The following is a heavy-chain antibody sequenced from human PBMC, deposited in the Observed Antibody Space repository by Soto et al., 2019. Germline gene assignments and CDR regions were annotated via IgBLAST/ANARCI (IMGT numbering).Heavy chain of an antibody. CDR2: MNPDSGNT. J-gene: IGHJ4*02. CDR1: GYTFTSYD. D-gene: IGHD3-10*01. CDR3: ARSVGGSNVNFDY. Sequence: ASVRVSCKASGYTFTSYDINWVRQATGQGPEWMGWMNPDSGNTGYVQKFQGRVTMTRNTAISTAYMELSSLRSEDTAVYYCARSVGGSNVNFDYWGQGTLVTVSS. V-gene: IGHV1-8*01.